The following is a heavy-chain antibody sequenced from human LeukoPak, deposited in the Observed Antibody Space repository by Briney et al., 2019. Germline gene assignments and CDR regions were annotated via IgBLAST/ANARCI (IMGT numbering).Heavy chain of an antibody. V-gene: IGHV3-48*02. CDR2: ISTRSGTI. CDR3: ARDRGGYEFFDS. J-gene: IGHJ4*02. D-gene: IGHD5-12*01. Sequence: GGSLRLSCAASGFTFTNAWMSWVRQAPGKGLEWVSYISTRSGTIYYTDSVKGRFTISRDNAKNSLYLQMNSLRDEDTAVYYCARDRGGYEFFDSWGQGILVTVSS. CDR1: GFTFTNAW.